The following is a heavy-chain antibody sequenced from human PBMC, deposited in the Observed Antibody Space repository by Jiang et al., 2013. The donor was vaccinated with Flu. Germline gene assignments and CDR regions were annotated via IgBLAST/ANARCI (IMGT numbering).Heavy chain of an antibody. D-gene: IGHD6-25*01. CDR1: SSYA. J-gene: IGHJ4*02. Sequence: SSYAISWVRQAPGQGLEWMGTIMQIFGTSNYAQKFQGRVTITADESTSTAYMELSSLRSDDTAVYYCAREGAGYSSGQFDYWGQGTLVTVSS. CDR2: IMQIFGTS. CDR3: AREGAGYSSGQFDY. V-gene: IGHV1-69*15.